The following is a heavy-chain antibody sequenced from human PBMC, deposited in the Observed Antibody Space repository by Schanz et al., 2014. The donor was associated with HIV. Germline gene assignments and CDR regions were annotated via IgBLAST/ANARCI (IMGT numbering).Heavy chain of an antibody. J-gene: IGHJ6*02. V-gene: IGHV3-30*03. Sequence: QVQLVESGGGVVQPGRSLRLSCAASGFTFSTYGMHWVRQGPGKGLEWVAFISYDGSNKYYADSVRGRFNISRDNSKNTLYLQMNNLRREDTAVYFCARDQTTINYYYYALDVWGQGTTVTVTS. CDR3: ARDQTTINYYYYALDV. CDR2: ISYDGSNK. D-gene: IGHD1-1*01. CDR1: GFTFSTYG.